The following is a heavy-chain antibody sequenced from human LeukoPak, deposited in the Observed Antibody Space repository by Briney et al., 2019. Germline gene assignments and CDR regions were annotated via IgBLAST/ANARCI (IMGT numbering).Heavy chain of an antibody. Sequence: GGSLRLSCAAPGFTYTDYWMTGIRQSPERGLEWAAHICDDGSVTYYGESVKGGFTISRDNAKNSVYLQMNNLRVEDTAVYYCVVEAANYWGQGTVVTVSS. CDR2: ICDDGSVT. D-gene: IGHD1-26*01. CDR3: VVEAANY. CDR1: GFTYTDYW. V-gene: IGHV3-7*01. J-gene: IGHJ4*02.